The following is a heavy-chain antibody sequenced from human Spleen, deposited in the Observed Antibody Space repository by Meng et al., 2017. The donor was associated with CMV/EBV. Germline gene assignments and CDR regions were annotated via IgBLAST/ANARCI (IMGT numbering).Heavy chain of an antibody. V-gene: IGHV3-23*01. Sequence: FTFSSYAMGWVRQAPGKGLEWVSAISGSGGSTYYADSVKGRSTISRDNSKNTLYLQMNSLRAEDTAVYYCAKTEGPQELVLGNWFDPWGQGTLVTVSS. J-gene: IGHJ5*02. CDR1: FTFSSYA. D-gene: IGHD6-6*01. CDR3: AKTEGPQELVLGNWFDP. CDR2: ISGSGGST.